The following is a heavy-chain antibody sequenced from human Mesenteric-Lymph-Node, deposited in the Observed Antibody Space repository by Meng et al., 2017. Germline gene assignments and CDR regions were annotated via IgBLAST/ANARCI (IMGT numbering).Heavy chain of an antibody. J-gene: IGHJ4*02. V-gene: IGHV3-30*01. Sequence: GDFGGGVVKPGRSLRLSCAVSGLTFSSYDMHWVCPAPGKGLEWVAVTSYVGTNEFYADSVRGRFTISRDNSKNTLYLQMNSLRAEDTAVYYCAKERAAAAFPILDYWGQGTLVTVSS. CDR1: GLTFSSYD. CDR3: AKERAAAAFPILDY. CDR2: TSYVGTNE. D-gene: IGHD6-13*01.